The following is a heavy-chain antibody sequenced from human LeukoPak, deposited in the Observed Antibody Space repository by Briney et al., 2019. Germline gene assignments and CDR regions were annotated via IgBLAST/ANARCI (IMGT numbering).Heavy chain of an antibody. CDR2: IIPIFGTA. Sequence: SVKVSYKASGGTFSSYAISWVRQAPGQGLEWMGGIIPIFGTANYAQKFQGRVTFTADESTSTAYMELSSLRSEDTAVYYCARKSFGYYDSSGYYYPLDYWGQGTLVTVSS. CDR3: ARKSFGYYDSSGYYYPLDY. D-gene: IGHD3-22*01. CDR1: GGTFSSYA. J-gene: IGHJ4*02. V-gene: IGHV1-69*13.